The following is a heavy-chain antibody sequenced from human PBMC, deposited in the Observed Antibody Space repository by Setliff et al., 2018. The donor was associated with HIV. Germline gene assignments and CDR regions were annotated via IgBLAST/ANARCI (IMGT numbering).Heavy chain of an antibody. D-gene: IGHD2-15*01. CDR2: INPSVGST. Sequence: ASVKVSCKASGYTFTSYYMHWVRQAPGQGLEWMGIINPSVGSTSYAQKFQGRVTMSRDTSTSTVYMELSSLRSEDTAVYYCARSRRYCSGGSCYGPVGYWGQGTLVTVSS. J-gene: IGHJ4*02. CDR1: GYTFTSYY. CDR3: ARSRRYCSGGSCYGPVGY. V-gene: IGHV1-46*03.